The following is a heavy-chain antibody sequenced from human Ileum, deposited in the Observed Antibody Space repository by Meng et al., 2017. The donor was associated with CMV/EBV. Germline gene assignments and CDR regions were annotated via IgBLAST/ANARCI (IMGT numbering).Heavy chain of an antibody. CDR3: ARWGPIVPLADY. V-gene: IGHV1-18*01. Sequence: QVQLVQSEGEMKKPGDSVKVSFKTSGYIFTHYGISWVREAPGHALEWVGLISAYNGNTHYAQKFQDRLTMTTDKSTNTAYMELRSLTSDDTAFYYCARWGPIVPLADYWGQGTMVTVSS. D-gene: IGHD3-16*01. CDR2: ISAYNGNT. J-gene: IGHJ4*02. CDR1: GYIFTHYG.